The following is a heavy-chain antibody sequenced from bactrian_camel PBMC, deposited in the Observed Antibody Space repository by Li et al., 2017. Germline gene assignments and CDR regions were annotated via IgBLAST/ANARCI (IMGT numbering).Heavy chain of an antibody. CDR2: IWPGSGST. CDR3: AADSVYSLAETYFSTCGRPARGSGPDVPF. CDR1: GYC. D-gene: IGHD2*01. J-gene: IGHJ4*01. V-gene: IGHV3S63*01. Sequence: VQLVESGGGSVQAGGSLTLSCTVSGYCMGWFRQAPGKEREGVAVIWPGSGSTHYADSVVGRFTISRDNAKNTVYLQMNSLRPEDTGVYYCAADSVYSLAETYFSTCGRPARGSGPDVPFWGLGTQVTVS.